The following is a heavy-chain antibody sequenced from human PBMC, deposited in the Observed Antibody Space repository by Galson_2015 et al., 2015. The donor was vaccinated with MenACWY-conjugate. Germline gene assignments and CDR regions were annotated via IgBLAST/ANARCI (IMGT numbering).Heavy chain of an antibody. D-gene: IGHD4-23*01. CDR3: ASAYDGNSHWGD. V-gene: IGHV5-51*01. J-gene: IGHJ4*02. CDR1: GYSITNYW. CDR2: IYLVNSIT. Sequence: QSGAEVKKPGESLKISCKGSGYSITNYWIGWVRQMPGKGLEWMGIIYLVNSITKYNPSFQGQVTVSADRAISTAYLQWTSLQASDTAIYYCASAYDGNSHWGDWGQGTLVTVSS.